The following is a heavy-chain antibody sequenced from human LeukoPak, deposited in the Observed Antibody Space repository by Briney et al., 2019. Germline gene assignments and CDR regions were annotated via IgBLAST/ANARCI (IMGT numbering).Heavy chain of an antibody. Sequence: SSETLSLTCAVYGGSFSGYYWSWIRQPPGKGLEWIGEINHSGSTNYNPSLKSRVTISVDTSKNQFSLKLSSVTAADTAVYYCARLSYRSGFHYAFDIWGQGTMVTVSS. CDR3: ARLSYRSGFHYAFDI. J-gene: IGHJ3*02. V-gene: IGHV4-34*01. D-gene: IGHD3-3*01. CDR1: GGSFSGYY. CDR2: INHSGST.